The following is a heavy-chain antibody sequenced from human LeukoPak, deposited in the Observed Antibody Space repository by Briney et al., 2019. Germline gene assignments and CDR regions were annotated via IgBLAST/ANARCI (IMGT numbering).Heavy chain of an antibody. V-gene: IGHV3-7*01. CDR1: GFTFSSCW. J-gene: IGHJ4*02. D-gene: IGHD5-12*01. CDR3: ARDRVDIVATTNFDY. CDR2: IKQDGSEK. Sequence: GGSLRLSCAAAGFTFSSCWMSWVRQAPGKGLEWVANIKQDGSEKYYVDSVKGRFTISRDNAKNSLYLQMNSLRAEDTAVYYCARDRVDIVATTNFDYWGQGTLVTVSS.